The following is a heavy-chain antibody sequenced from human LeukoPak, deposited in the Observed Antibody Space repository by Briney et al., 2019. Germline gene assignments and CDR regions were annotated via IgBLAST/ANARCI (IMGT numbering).Heavy chain of an antibody. CDR3: ARDGGSPIVVMTAAYFDY. CDR2: ISHDGGNK. CDR1: GFIFSTYG. J-gene: IGHJ4*02. D-gene: IGHD2-21*02. V-gene: IGHV3-30*19. Sequence: PGGSLRLSCTASGFIFSTYGMHWVRQAPCKGLEWVAVISHDGGNKSYADSVKGRFTISRDNSKKTLYLQMSSLRVEDTAVYYCARDGGSPIVVMTAAYFDYWGQGTLVTVSS.